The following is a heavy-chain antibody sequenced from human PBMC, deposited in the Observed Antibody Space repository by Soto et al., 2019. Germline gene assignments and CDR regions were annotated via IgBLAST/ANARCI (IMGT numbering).Heavy chain of an antibody. CDR2: IIPIFGTA. Sequence: ASVKVSCKASGVTFSSYAISWVRQAPGQGLEWMGGIIPIFGTANYAQKFQGRVTITTDKSTSTAYMELSSPRSEDTAVYYCARYDSSGYYYSLGWYFDLWGRGTLVTVSS. V-gene: IGHV1-69*05. CDR3: ARYDSSGYYYSLGWYFDL. J-gene: IGHJ2*01. D-gene: IGHD3-22*01. CDR1: GVTFSSYA.